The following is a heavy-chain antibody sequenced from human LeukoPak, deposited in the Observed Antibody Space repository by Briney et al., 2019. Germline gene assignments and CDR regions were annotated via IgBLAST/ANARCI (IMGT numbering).Heavy chain of an antibody. Sequence: SETLSLTCTVSGGSISSYYWSWIRQPPGKGLEWIGYIYYSGSTNYNPSLKSRVTISVDTSKNQFSLKLSSVTAADTAVYYCARDKTGTANFDYWGQGTLVTVSS. J-gene: IGHJ4*02. CDR1: GGSISSYY. D-gene: IGHD1-7*01. CDR2: IYYSGST. V-gene: IGHV4-59*01. CDR3: ARDKTGTANFDY.